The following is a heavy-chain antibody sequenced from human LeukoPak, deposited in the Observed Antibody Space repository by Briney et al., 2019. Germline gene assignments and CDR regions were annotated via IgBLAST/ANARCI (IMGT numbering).Heavy chain of an antibody. CDR1: GFTFSSYV. D-gene: IGHD2-2*02. CDR3: AKLHCSSTSCYIDY. V-gene: IGHV3-23*01. J-gene: IGHJ4*02. CDR2: ISGSGGST. Sequence: PGGSLRLSCAASGFTFSSYVMSWVRQAPGEGLEWVSGISGSGGSTYYADSVKGRFTISKDNSKNTLYLQMNSLRAEDTAVYYCAKLHCSSTSCYIDYWGQGTLVTVSS.